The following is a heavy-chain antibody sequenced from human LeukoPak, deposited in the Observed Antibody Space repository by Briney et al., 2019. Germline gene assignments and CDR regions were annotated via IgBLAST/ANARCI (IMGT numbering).Heavy chain of an antibody. CDR2: IIPIFGTA. Sequence: GASVKVSCKASGGTFSSYAISWVRQAPGQGLEWMGGIIPIFGTANYAQKFQGRVTITTDESTSTAYMELSSLRSEGTAVYYCARDSDYYDSTVEEPPSWGQGTLVTVSS. CDR3: ARDSDYYDSTVEEPPS. V-gene: IGHV1-69*05. D-gene: IGHD3-22*01. J-gene: IGHJ5*02. CDR1: GGTFSSYA.